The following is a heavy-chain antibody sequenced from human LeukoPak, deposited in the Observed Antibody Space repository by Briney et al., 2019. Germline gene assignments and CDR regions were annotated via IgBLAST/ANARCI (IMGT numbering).Heavy chain of an antibody. V-gene: IGHV3-21*04. D-gene: IGHD2-21*02. J-gene: IGHJ4*02. CDR2: ISSSSSYI. CDR1: GFTFSTYS. CDR3: ARDTDLAYCGGDCYSGPFDY. Sequence: GGSVRLSCAASGFTFSTYSMNWVRQAPGKGLEWVSSISSSSSYIYYADSMKGRFTVSRDNAKNSLYLQMNSLRAEDTAVYYCARDTDLAYCGGDCYSGPFDYWGQGTRRTVSS.